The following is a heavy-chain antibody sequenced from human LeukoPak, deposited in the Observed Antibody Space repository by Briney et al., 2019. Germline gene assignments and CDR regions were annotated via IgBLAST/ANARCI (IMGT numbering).Heavy chain of an antibody. Sequence: HSGGSLRLPCAASGFPFAPFWMTWVRQAPGKGPEFVATMNRDGSEVAYGDSVRDRFTISRDNAKNSLYLQMYSLRAEDAAVYYCARGIDEWLYLYYWGQGALVTVSS. J-gene: IGHJ4*02. D-gene: IGHD3-22*01. CDR2: MNRDGSEV. CDR1: GFPFAPFW. CDR3: ARGIDEWLYLYY. V-gene: IGHV3-7*04.